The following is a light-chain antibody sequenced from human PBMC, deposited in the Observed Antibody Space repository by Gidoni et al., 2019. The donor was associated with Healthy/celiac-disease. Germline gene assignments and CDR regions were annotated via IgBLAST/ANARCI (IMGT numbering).Light chain of an antibody. CDR2: GAS. Sequence: EIVLTQAPGTLSLSPGERATLSCRASQSVSSSYLAWYQQKPGQAPRLLIYGASSRAPGLPDRFSGSGSGTDFTLTLSRLEPEDFAVYYCQQYGSSPETFGQGTKVEIK. V-gene: IGKV3-20*01. CDR3: QQYGSSPET. CDR1: QSVSSSY. J-gene: IGKJ1*01.